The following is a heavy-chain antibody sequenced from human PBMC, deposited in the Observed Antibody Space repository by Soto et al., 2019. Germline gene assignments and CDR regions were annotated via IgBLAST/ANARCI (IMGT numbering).Heavy chain of an antibody. Sequence: QVQLVQSGAEVKKPGASVKVSCKASGYTFTGYYMHWVRQAPGQGLEWMGWINPNSGGTNYAQKFQGRVTMTRDTSIITAYMELSRLRSDDTAVYYCARDQKRYCSSTSCLKPFDPWGQGTLVTVSS. V-gene: IGHV1-2*02. J-gene: IGHJ5*02. D-gene: IGHD2-2*01. CDR1: GYTFTGYY. CDR3: ARDQKRYCSSTSCLKPFDP. CDR2: INPNSGGT.